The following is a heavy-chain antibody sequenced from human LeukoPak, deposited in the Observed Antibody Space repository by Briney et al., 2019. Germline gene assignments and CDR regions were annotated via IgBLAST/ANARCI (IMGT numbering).Heavy chain of an antibody. CDR1: GGSISSYY. CDR3: ARDGYSYGFVDY. Sequence: PSETLSLTCTVSGGSISSYYWGWIRQPAGKGLERIGRIYTSGSTDYNPSLKSRVTMSVDTSKNQFSLKLSSVTAADTAVYYCARDGYSYGFVDYWGQGTLVTVSS. D-gene: IGHD5-18*01. V-gene: IGHV4-4*07. CDR2: IYTSGST. J-gene: IGHJ4*02.